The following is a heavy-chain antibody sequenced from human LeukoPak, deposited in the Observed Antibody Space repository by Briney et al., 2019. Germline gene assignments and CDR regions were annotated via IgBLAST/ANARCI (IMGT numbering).Heavy chain of an antibody. CDR1: GFTFSDYY. J-gene: IGHJ4*02. D-gene: IGHD3-9*01. CDR2: ISSSGSTI. Sequence: TGGSLRLSCGASGFTFSDYYISWIRQAPGKGLEWLSYISSSGSTIYYADSVKGRFTISRDNAKNSLYLQMNSLRAEDTAVYYCARSGLRYFDWLPRRFHPFDYWGQGTLVTVSS. V-gene: IGHV3-11*04. CDR3: ARSGLRYFDWLPRRFHPFDY.